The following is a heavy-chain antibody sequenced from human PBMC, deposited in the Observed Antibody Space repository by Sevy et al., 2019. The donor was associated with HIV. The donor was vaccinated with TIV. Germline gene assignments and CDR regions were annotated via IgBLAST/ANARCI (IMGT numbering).Heavy chain of an antibody. D-gene: IGHD7-27*01. V-gene: IGHV4-59*13. J-gene: IGHJ3*02. CDR1: GGSISSYY. CDR3: ATLGDGSDAFDI. Sequence: SESLSLTCTVSGGSISSYYWSCIRQPPGKGLEWIGYIYYSGSTNYNPSLKSRVTISVDTSKNQFSLKLSSVTAADTAVYYCATLGDGSDAFDIWGQGTSVTVSS. CDR2: IYYSGST.